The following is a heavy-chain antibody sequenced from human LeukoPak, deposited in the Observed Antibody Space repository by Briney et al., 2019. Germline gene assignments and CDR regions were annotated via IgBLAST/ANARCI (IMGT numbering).Heavy chain of an antibody. CDR2: ISYGGSNK. V-gene: IGHV3-30*18. D-gene: IGHD6-19*01. J-gene: IGHJ4*02. CDR1: GFTFSSYG. CDR3: AKDLKKKVAVAGTGDDFDY. Sequence: PGGSLRLSCAASGFTFSSYGMHWVRQAPGKGLEWVAVISYGGSNKYYADSVKGRFTISRDNSKNTLYLEMNSLRAEDTAVYYCAKDLKKKVAVAGTGDDFDYWGQGTLATVSS.